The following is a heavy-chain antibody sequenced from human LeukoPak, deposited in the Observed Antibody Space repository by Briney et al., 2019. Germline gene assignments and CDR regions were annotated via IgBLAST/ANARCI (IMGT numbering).Heavy chain of an antibody. CDR3: ARGEWELLRDYYYYYMDV. D-gene: IGHD1-26*01. CDR1: GGSISSYY. Sequence: SETLSLTCTVPGGSISSYYWSWIRQPPGKGLEWIGYIYYSGSTNYNPSLKSRVTISVDTSKNQFSLKLSSVTAADTAVYYCARGEWELLRDYYYYYMDVWGKGTTVTVSS. V-gene: IGHV4-59*01. CDR2: IYYSGST. J-gene: IGHJ6*03.